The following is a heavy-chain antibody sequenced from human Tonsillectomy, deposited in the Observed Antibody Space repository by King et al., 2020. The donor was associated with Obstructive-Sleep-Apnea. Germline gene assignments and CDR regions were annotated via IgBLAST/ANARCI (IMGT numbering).Heavy chain of an antibody. D-gene: IGHD2-8*01. CDR3: TRVRGYCTRGVCTTIEFDS. CDR2: IRSKAYGGTT. J-gene: IGHJ4*02. Sequence: VQLVESGGGLVQPGRSLRLSCTASGFTCGDYAMSWFRQAPGKGLEWVSFIRSKAYGGTTEHAASVIGRFTISRDDSKSIAYLQMNSLKTEDTAVYYCTRVRGYCTRGVCTTIEFDSWGQRTLVTVSS. CDR1: GFTCGDYA. V-gene: IGHV3-49*03.